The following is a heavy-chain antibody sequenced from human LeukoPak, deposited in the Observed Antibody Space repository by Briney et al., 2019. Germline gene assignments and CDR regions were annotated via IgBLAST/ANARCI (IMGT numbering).Heavy chain of an antibody. Sequence: GGSLRLSCAASGFTFGSYWMTWVRQAPGKGLEWVADINQDGSEGYFVDSVKGRFTISRDNAKNSLYLQMNSLRAEDTAVYYCARDGTRTTGTTFDIWGQGTMVTVSS. D-gene: IGHD1-1*01. CDR2: INQDGSEG. V-gene: IGHV3-7*01. CDR3: ARDGTRTTGTTFDI. CDR1: GFTFGSYW. J-gene: IGHJ3*02.